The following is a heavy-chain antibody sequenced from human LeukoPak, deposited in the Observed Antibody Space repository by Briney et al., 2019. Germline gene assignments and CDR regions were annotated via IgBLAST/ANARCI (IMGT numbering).Heavy chain of an antibody. CDR3: ARVGFLEWLDFDY. Sequence: SETLSLTCTVSGCSISSNYWSWIRQPPGKGLEWIGYIYYNGSTNYNPSLRSRVTISLDTSKNEFSLKLTFVTAADTAVYFCARVGFLEWLDFDYWGQGALVSVSS. CDR2: IYYNGST. CDR1: GCSISSNY. D-gene: IGHD3-3*01. J-gene: IGHJ4*02. V-gene: IGHV4-59*01.